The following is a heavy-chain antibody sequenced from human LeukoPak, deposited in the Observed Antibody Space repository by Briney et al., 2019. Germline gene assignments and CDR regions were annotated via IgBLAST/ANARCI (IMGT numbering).Heavy chain of an antibody. Sequence: ASVKVSCKASGYTFTGYYMHWVRQAPGQGLEWMGWINPNSGGTNYAQKFQGWVTMTRDTSISTAYMELSRLRSDDTAVYYCARSLGVAVAGTDYYGMDVWGQGTTATVSS. J-gene: IGHJ6*02. CDR2: INPNSGGT. D-gene: IGHD6-19*01. V-gene: IGHV1-2*04. CDR3: ARSLGVAVAGTDYYGMDV. CDR1: GYTFTGYY.